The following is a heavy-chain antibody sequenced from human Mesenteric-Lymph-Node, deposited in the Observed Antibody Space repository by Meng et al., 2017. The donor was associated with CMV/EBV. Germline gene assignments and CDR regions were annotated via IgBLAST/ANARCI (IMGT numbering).Heavy chain of an antibody. D-gene: IGHD3-3*01. Sequence: GSPFTHYFLPWLRQAPGQGLEWMGRINPSGGSATYEQKFQGRVTMTRDTSTSTVYMDLSNLRSEDTAVYYCARDYYDFWSGYYHPGYWGQGTLVTVSS. V-gene: IGHV1-46*01. CDR3: ARDYYDFWSGYYHPGY. CDR2: INPSGGSA. J-gene: IGHJ4*02. CDR1: GSPFTHYF.